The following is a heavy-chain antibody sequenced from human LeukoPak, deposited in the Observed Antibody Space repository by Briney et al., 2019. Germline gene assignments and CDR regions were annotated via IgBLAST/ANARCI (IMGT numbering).Heavy chain of an antibody. D-gene: IGHD6-19*01. J-gene: IGHJ4*02. CDR2: IYSGGST. CDR3: ARRGSSGWHHDY. V-gene: IGHV3-53*01. CDR1: GFTVSSNS. Sequence: GGSLRLPCAASGFTVSSNSMTWVRQAPGKGLEWVSSIYSGGSTYYADSVKGRFTISRDDSQNTLYLQMNSLRAGDTAVYYCARRGSSGWHHDYWGQGTLVTVSS.